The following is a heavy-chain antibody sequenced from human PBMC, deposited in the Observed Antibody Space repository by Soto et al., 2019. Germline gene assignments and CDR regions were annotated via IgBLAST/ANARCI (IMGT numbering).Heavy chain of an antibody. D-gene: IGHD3-10*01. Sequence: QVQLQESGPGLVKPSQTLSLTCTVSGGSISSGGYYWSWIRQHPGKGLEWIGYLYYSGSTYYNPSLKSRVTISVDTSKNQFSLKLSSVTAADTAVYYCARDYGSGTTEYGMDVWGQGTTVTVSS. CDR2: LYYSGST. CDR3: ARDYGSGTTEYGMDV. CDR1: GGSISSGGYY. J-gene: IGHJ6*02. V-gene: IGHV4-31*03.